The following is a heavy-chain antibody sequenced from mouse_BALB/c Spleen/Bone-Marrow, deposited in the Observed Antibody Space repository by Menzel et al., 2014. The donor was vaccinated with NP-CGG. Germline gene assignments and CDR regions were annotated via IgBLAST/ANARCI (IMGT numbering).Heavy chain of an antibody. D-gene: IGHD1-1*01. V-gene: IGHV5-4*02. CDR3: ARDSYYYGSSYWYFDV. CDR2: ISDGGSYT. CDR1: GFTFSDYY. Sequence: EVKVVESGGGLVKPGGSLKLSCAASGFTFSDYYMYWVRQTPEKGLEWVATISDGGSYTYYPDSVKGRFTISRDNAKNSLYLQMTRLKSEDTAMYYCARDSYYYGSSYWYFDVWGAGTTVTVSS. J-gene: IGHJ1*01.